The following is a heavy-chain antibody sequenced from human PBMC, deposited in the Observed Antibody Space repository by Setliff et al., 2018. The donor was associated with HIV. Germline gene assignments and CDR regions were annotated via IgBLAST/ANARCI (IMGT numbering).Heavy chain of an antibody. CDR3: ARLYDFWTGNSRNYYMDV. CDR1: GYSFTNYW. V-gene: IGHV5-51*01. D-gene: IGHD3-3*01. CDR2: IWPSDSDT. Sequence: PGESLKISCHHSGYSFTNYWVGWVRQLPGKGLEWMGLIWPSDSDTIYSPSFQGQVSLSADKSTSTVYLQWSSLKAPDTAMYYCARLYDFWTGNSRNYYMDVWGKGTKVTVSS. J-gene: IGHJ6*03.